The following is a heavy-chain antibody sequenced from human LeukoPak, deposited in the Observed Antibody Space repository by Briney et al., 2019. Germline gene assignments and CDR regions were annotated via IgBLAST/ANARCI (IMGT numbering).Heavy chain of an antibody. CDR2: INPNSGVT. CDR1: RYTFTGYY. J-gene: IGHJ4*02. V-gene: IGHV1-2*02. Sequence: ASVKVSRTASRYTFTGYYLHWVRQAPAQGLEWMGWINPNSGVTSSAQRFQGRVTMTRDTSISTAYMWLSMLRSDDTAVYYCAILTAAINYFGSWGQGTLVTVSS. D-gene: IGHD6-25*01. CDR3: AILTAAINYFGS.